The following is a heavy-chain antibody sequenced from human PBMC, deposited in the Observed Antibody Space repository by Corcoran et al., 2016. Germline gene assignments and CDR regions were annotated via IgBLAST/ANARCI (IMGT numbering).Heavy chain of an antibody. CDR3: AGGVGARAYWYFDL. J-gene: IGHJ2*01. Sequence: QVQLQESGPGLVKPSETLSLTCTVSVGSLSSHYWSWIRQPPGKGLEYIGYMYYSGSTNYNPSLKSRVTISVDTSKNQFSLKLSSVTAADTAVYYCAGGVGARAYWYFDLWGRGTLVTVSS. D-gene: IGHD1-26*01. CDR2: MYYSGST. CDR1: VGSLSSHY. V-gene: IGHV4-59*11.